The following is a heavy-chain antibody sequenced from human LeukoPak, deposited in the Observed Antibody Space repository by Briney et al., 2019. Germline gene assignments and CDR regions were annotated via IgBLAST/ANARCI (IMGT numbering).Heavy chain of an antibody. D-gene: IGHD6-13*01. V-gene: IGHV3-48*04. Sequence: GGSLRLSSAASGFTFSSYSMNWVRQAPGKGLEWVSYISSSSSTIYYADSVKGRFTISRDNAKNSLYLQMNSLRAEDTAVYYCARDRAAADLACGMDVWGQGTTVTVSS. CDR1: GFTFSSYS. CDR3: ARDRAAADLACGMDV. J-gene: IGHJ6*02. CDR2: ISSSSSTI.